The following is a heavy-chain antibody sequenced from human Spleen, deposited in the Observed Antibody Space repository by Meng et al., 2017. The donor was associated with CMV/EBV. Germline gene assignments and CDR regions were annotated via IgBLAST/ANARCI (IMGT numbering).Heavy chain of an antibody. V-gene: IGHV3-11*01. J-gene: IGHJ5*02. CDR1: FREYG. CDR3: ARREEDNWNDIPMSWFDP. CDR2: ISSRGRTI. D-gene: IGHD1-20*01. Sequence: FREYGMSWIRQTPGKGLESVSYISSRGRTIYYADSVQGRFTISRDNAKNSLYLQMNSLTAGDTAVYYCARREEDNWNDIPMSWFDPWGQGTLVTVSS.